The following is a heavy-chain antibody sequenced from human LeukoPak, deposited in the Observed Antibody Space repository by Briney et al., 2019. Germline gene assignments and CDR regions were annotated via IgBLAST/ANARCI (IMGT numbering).Heavy chain of an antibody. CDR3: ARGLPTGTASDY. Sequence: SETLSLTCAVYGGSFSGYYWSWIRQPPGKGLEWIGEINHSGSTNYNPSLKSRVTTSVDTSKNQFSLKLSSVTAADTTVYYCARGLPTGTASDYWGQGTLVTVSS. V-gene: IGHV4-34*01. D-gene: IGHD1-1*01. CDR1: GGSFSGYY. CDR2: INHSGST. J-gene: IGHJ4*02.